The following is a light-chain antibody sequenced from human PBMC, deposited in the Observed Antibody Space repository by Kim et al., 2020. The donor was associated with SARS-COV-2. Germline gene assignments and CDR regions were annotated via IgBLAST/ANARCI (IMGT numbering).Light chain of an antibody. J-gene: IGLJ3*02. CDR3: GADHGSGSNFVWV. CDR1: SGYSNYK. Sequence: QLVLTQPPSASASLGASVTLTCTLSSGYSNYKVDWYQQRPGKGPRFVMRVGTGGIVGSKGDGIPDRFSVLGSGLNRYLTIKNIQEEDESDYHCGADHGSGSNFVWVFGRGTQLTVL. CDR2: VGTGGIVG. V-gene: IGLV9-49*01.